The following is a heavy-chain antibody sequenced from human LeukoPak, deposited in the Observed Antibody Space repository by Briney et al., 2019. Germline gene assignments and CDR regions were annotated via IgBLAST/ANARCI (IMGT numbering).Heavy chain of an antibody. Sequence: PSETLSLTCAVYGGSFGGQYWSWIRQPPGKGLEWPGEIYPSGGPNYNPSLKSRVTISLDTSKDQFSLRLSSVTAADTAVYYCARVRIDSGSYYFDYWGQGTLVTVSS. CDR2: IYPSGGP. CDR1: GGSFGGQY. V-gene: IGHV4-34*01. J-gene: IGHJ4*02. CDR3: ARVRIDSGSYYFDY. D-gene: IGHD1-26*01.